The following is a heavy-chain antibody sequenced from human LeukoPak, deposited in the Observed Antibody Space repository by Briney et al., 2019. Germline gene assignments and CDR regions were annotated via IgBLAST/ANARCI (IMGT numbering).Heavy chain of an antibody. CDR3: ARAPGGYSSEYLQH. D-gene: IGHD3-10*01. Sequence: GASVKASCKASGYTFTSYGISWVRQAPGQGLEWMGWISAYNGNTNYVQKLQGRVTMTTDTSTSTAYMELRSPRSDDTAVYYCARAPGGYSSEYLQHWGQGTLVTVSS. CDR2: ISAYNGNT. V-gene: IGHV1-18*01. J-gene: IGHJ1*01. CDR1: GYTFTSYG.